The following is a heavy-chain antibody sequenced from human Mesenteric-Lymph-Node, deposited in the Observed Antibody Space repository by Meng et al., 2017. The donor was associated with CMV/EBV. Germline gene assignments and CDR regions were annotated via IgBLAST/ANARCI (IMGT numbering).Heavy chain of an antibody. D-gene: IGHD3-10*01. CDR2: IYPGGSDT. CDR3: ARWLIGYYLDY. CDR1: GDTFPSYW. J-gene: IGHJ4*02. Sequence: KGSGDTFPSYWIGWVRQMPGKGLEWMGIIYPGGSDTRCSTSFQGQVTSSADKSINTAYLQWSSLEASDTAMYYCARWLIGYYLDYWGQGTLVTVSS. V-gene: IGHV5-51*01.